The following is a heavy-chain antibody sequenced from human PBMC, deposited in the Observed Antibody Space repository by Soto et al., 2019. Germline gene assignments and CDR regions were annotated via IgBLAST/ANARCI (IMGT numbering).Heavy chain of an antibody. Sequence: QVHLGQSGAEVKKPGASVKVSCKASGYTFTSYGITWVRQAPGQGLEWMGWISAHNGNTDYAQKLQGRVIVTRDTSTSTAYMELRSLIFDDTAVYYCARGRYGDYWGQGARVTVSS. V-gene: IGHV1-18*01. CDR3: ARGRYGDY. CDR2: ISAHNGNT. D-gene: IGHD1-1*01. J-gene: IGHJ4*02. CDR1: GYTFTSYG.